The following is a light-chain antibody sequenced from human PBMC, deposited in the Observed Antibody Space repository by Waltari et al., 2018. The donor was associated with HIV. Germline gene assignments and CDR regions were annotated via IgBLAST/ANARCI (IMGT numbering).Light chain of an antibody. Sequence: DIVMTQSPLALVVTPGEPASISCRSSRSLLETNGYHFLQWYVQKAGQSPQRLMFLTSKRASGVPDRFSGSGSGTDFTLRISSVQAEDVGVYYCMQALQRPLTFGGGTKVEIK. V-gene: IGKV2-28*01. CDR2: LTS. CDR1: RSLLETNGYHF. CDR3: MQALQRPLT. J-gene: IGKJ4*01.